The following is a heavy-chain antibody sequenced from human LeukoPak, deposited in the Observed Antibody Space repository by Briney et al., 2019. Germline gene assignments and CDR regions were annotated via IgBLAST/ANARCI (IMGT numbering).Heavy chain of an antibody. CDR2: MNPNSGNT. V-gene: IGHV1-8*01. D-gene: IGHD6-13*01. CDR1: GYTSTSYD. CDR3: ARGRRVPQQLVGDY. J-gene: IGHJ4*02. Sequence: ASVKVSCKASGYTSTSYDINWVRQATGQGLEWMGWMNPNSGNTGYAQKFQGRVTMTRNTSISTAYMELSRLRSDDTAVYYCARGRRVPQQLVGDYWGQGTLVTVSS.